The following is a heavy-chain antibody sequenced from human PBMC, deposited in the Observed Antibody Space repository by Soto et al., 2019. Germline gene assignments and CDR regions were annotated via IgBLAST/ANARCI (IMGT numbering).Heavy chain of an antibody. CDR2: ISGSGGST. D-gene: IGHD6-19*01. CDR1: GFTFSSYA. CDR3: AKDQRYSSDSGTFDY. Sequence: EVQLLESGGGLVQPGGSLRLSCAASGFTFSSYAMSWVRQAPGKGLEWVSAISGSGGSTYYADSVKGRFTISRDNSENTLYLQMNSLRAEDTAVYYCAKDQRYSSDSGTFDYWGQGTLVTVSS. J-gene: IGHJ4*02. V-gene: IGHV3-23*01.